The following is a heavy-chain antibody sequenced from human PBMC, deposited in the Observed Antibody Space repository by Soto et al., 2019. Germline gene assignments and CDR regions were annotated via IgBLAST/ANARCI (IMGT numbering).Heavy chain of an antibody. CDR1: GFTFSNAW. D-gene: IGHD3-10*01. CDR2: IKSKTDGGTT. J-gene: IGHJ6*03. V-gene: IGHV3-15*01. Sequence: EVQLVESGGGLVKPGGSLRLSCAASGFTFSNAWMSWVRQAPGKGLEWVGRIKSKTDGGTTDYAAPVKGRFTISRDDSKNTLYLQMNSLKTEDTAVYYCTLRPIGGDYYYYYMDVWGKGTTVTVSS. CDR3: TLRPIGGDYYYYYMDV.